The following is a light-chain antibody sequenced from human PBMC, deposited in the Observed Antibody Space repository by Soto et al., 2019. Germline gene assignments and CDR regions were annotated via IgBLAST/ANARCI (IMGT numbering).Light chain of an antibody. CDR3: QQCKDWPLT. V-gene: IGKV3D-20*02. Sequence: EIVLTQSPGTLSLSPGERATLSCRASQSLTSDYLSWYQQRPGQSPRLLIYDTDRRATDVPDRFRGSGSGTEFTLTISSLQSEDFAVYYCQQCKDWPLTFGGGTKVDIK. J-gene: IGKJ4*01. CDR2: DTD. CDR1: QSLTSDY.